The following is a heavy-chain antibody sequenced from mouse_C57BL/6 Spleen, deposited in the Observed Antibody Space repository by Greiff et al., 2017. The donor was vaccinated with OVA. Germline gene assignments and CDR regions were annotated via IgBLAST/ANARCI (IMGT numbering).Heavy chain of an antibody. D-gene: IGHD1-1*02. J-gene: IGHJ1*03. CDR2: IRLKSDNYAT. CDR1: GFTFSNYW. CDR3: TGEGDYGPDFDV. Sequence: EVQGVESGGGLVQPGGSMKLSCVASGFTFSNYWMNWVRQSPEKGLEWVAQIRLKSDNYATHYAESVKGRFTISRDDSNSSVYLQMNNLRAEDTGIYYCTGEGDYGPDFDVWGTGTTVTVSS. V-gene: IGHV6-3*01.